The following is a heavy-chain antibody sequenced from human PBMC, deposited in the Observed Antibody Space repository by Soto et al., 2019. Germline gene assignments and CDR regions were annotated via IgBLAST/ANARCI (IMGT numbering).Heavy chain of an antibody. V-gene: IGHV3-21*01. CDR2: ISSSSSYI. J-gene: IGHJ4*02. CDR3: ARDLQYYYDSSGYYLTGELDY. D-gene: IGHD3-22*01. Sequence: PGGSLRLSCAASGFTFSSYSMNWVRQAPGKGLGWVSSISSSSSYIYYADSVKGRFTISRDNAKNSLYLQMNSLRAEDTAVYYCARDLQYYYDSSGYYLTGELDYWGQGTLVTVSS. CDR1: GFTFSSYS.